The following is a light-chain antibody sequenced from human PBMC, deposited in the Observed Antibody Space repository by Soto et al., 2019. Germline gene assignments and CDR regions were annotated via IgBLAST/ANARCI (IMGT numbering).Light chain of an antibody. J-gene: IGLJ1*01. Sequence: QSVLTQPPPVSGAPGQRVTISCTGCSSNIGAGCEVHWYQHLPGKAPKLLIYGNTNRPSGVPDRFSGSKSGTSASLAITGLQAEDEADYCCQYYGSSLSASSVFGGGTKVTVL. CDR3: QYYGSSLSASSV. CDR1: SSNIGAGCE. CDR2: GNT. V-gene: IGLV1-40*01.